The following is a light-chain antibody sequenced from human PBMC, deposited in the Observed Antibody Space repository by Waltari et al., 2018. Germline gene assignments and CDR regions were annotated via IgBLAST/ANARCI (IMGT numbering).Light chain of an antibody. CDR1: SSNIGKNY. J-gene: IGLJ7*01. Sequence: QSVLTQPPSVSAAPGQKVTISCSGSSSNIGKNYVSWYQQFPGTAPKLLIYDNKKRPAGSPDRFSGSKSGTSATLGITGLQTGDEADYYCGTWDSSLSAAVFGGGTQLTVL. CDR3: GTWDSSLSAAV. CDR2: DNK. V-gene: IGLV1-51*01.